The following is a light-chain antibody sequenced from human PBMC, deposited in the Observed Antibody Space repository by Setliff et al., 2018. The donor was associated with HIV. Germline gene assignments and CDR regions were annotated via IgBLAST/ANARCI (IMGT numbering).Light chain of an antibody. V-gene: IGLV2-14*01. CDR2: DVN. Sequence: QSALTQPASVSGSPGQSVTISCTGTSSNVGGYNSVSWYRQYPCKAPKLMIYDVNNRPSGVSNRFSGSKSGNTASLTISGLQAEDEDDYYCSPYTSDSTYVFGTGTKVTVL. CDR3: SPYTSDSTYV. CDR1: SSNVGGYNS. J-gene: IGLJ1*01.